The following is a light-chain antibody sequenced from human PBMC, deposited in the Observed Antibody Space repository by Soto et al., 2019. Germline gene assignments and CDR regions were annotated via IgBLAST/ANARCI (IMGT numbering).Light chain of an antibody. J-gene: IGKJ1*01. CDR3: QQYYMGWT. CDR1: QTISSW. V-gene: IGKV1-5*01. CDR2: DAS. Sequence: DIQMTQSPSTLSGSVGDRVTIACRASQTISSWLAWYQQKPGKAPKLLIYDASTLESGVPSRFSGFGSGTEFTLSISGLQPDDFGTYYCQQYYMGWTFGQGTKVDI.